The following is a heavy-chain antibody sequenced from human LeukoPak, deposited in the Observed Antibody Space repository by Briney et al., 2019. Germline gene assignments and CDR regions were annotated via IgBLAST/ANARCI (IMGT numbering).Heavy chain of an antibody. J-gene: IGHJ4*02. V-gene: IGHV1-8*01. CDR3: ARNTKRYCTNGVCKYGAFDY. Sequence: ASVKVSCKTSGYTFTNYDINWVRQATGQGLEWMGWMNPKSGNTGSAQRFQGRVTLTRDTSISTAYMELSSLRSEDTAVYYCARNTKRYCTNGVCKYGAFDYWGQGTLVTVSS. CDR2: MNPKSGNT. CDR1: GYTFTNYD. D-gene: IGHD2-8*01.